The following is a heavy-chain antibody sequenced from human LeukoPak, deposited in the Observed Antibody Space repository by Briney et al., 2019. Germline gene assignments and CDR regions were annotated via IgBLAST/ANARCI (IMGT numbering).Heavy chain of an antibody. Sequence: GASVKVSCKASGYTFTGYYMRWVRQAPGQGLEWMGWINPNSGGTNYAQKFQGRVTMTRDTSISTAYMELSRLRSDDTAVYYCARDLYSGSYWVFDYWGQGTLVTVSS. CDR3: ARDLYSGSYWVFDY. CDR2: INPNSGGT. V-gene: IGHV1-2*02. J-gene: IGHJ4*02. D-gene: IGHD1-26*01. CDR1: GYTFTGYY.